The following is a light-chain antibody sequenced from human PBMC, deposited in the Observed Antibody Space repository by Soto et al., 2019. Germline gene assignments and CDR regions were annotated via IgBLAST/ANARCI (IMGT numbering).Light chain of an antibody. V-gene: IGLV2-14*03. J-gene: IGLJ1*01. CDR2: DVS. CDR3: SSYTSSSTLEV. CDR1: SSDVGSYNY. Sequence: QSVLTQPASVSGSPGQSITISCTGTSSDVGSYNYVSWYQHHPGKAPKLMIYDVSNRPSGVSNRFSGSKSGNTASLTISGLQAEDEADYYCSSYTSSSTLEVFGTGTKLTVL.